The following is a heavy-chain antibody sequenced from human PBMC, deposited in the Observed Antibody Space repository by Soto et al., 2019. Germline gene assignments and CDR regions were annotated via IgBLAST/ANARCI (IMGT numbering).Heavy chain of an antibody. CDR1: GGSISSYY. V-gene: IGHV4-59*01. D-gene: IGHD3-22*01. CDR3: ARGLTTYYYDSSGYYSYWSFDY. CDR2: IYYSGST. J-gene: IGHJ4*02. Sequence: WETLSLTCTVSGGSISSYYWSWIRQPPGKGLEWIGYIYYSGSTNYNPSLKSRVTISVDTSKNQFSLKLSSVTAADTAVYYCARGLTTYYYDSSGYYSYWSFDYWGQGTLVTVSS.